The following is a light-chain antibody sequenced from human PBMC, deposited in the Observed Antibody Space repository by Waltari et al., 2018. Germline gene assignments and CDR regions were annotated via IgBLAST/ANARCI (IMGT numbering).Light chain of an antibody. CDR2: DSS. J-gene: IGKJ2*01. V-gene: IGKV3-11*01. CDR1: QSLNNY. CDR3: QQRSNWPSYA. Sequence: DIVLTQSPATLSLSPGEIATLSCRASQSLNNYVAWYQQKPGQAPRLLIFDSSNRPPGIPARFSGSGSGTDFTLTISSLEPEDFAVYYCQQRSNWPSYAFGPGTKLEIK.